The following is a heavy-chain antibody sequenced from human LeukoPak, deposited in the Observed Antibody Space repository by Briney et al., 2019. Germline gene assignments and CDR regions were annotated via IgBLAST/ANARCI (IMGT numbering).Heavy chain of an antibody. D-gene: IGHD2-15*01. V-gene: IGHV1-8*01. CDR3: ARGAPGSYCSGGSCPYFDY. CDR1: GYTFTSYD. Sequence: ASVKVSCKAAGYTFTSYDINWVRQATGQGLEWMGWVNPNSGHTGYAQKFQGRVTMTRNTSITTAYMELSSLTSEDTAVYYCARGAPGSYCSGGSCPYFDYWGQGTLVSVSS. J-gene: IGHJ4*02. CDR2: VNPNSGHT.